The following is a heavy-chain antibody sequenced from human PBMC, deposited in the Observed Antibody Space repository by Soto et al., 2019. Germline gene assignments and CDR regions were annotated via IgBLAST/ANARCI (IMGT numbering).Heavy chain of an antibody. V-gene: IGHV4-39*01. CDR1: GGILSQSNYY. Sequence: SENLSLTCTVSGGILSQSNYYWGWIRQSPGKGLEWIGSVYYRGRSYSKSSVKSRVTISVDTSKNQFSLNLNSVTASDTVVNYRARQRTSALTPAFFDYLGQG. CDR3: ARQRTSALTPAFFDY. CDR2: VYYRGRS. D-gene: IGHD2-15*01. J-gene: IGHJ4*02.